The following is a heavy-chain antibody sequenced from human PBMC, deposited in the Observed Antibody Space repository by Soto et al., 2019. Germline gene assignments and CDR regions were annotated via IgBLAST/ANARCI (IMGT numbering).Heavy chain of an antibody. CDR1: GFTFSSYA. D-gene: IGHD4-17*01. J-gene: IGHJ6*02. V-gene: IGHV3-30-3*01. CDR2: ISYDGSNK. Sequence: GGSLRLSCAASGFTFSSYAMHWVRQAPGKGLEWVAVISYDGSNKYYADSVKGRFTISRDNSKNTLYLQMNSLRAEDTAVYYCARGGDYSDYRQEFLDFWGQGTMVTVSS. CDR3: ARGGDYSDYRQEFLDF.